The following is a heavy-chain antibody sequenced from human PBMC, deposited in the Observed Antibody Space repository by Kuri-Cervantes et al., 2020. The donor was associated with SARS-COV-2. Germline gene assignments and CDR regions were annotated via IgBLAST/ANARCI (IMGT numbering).Heavy chain of an antibody. CDR2: ISSSSSTI. CDR3: ARGGYCSGGSCYSAGTFDI. D-gene: IGHD2-15*01. CDR1: GFTFSSYS. J-gene: IGHJ3*02. V-gene: IGHV3-48*01. Sequence: GESLKICCAASGFTFSSYSMNWVRQAPGKGLEWVSYISSSSSTIYYADSVKGRFTISRDNAKNSLYLQMNSLRAEDTAVYYRARGGYCSGGSCYSAGTFDIWGQGTMVTVSS.